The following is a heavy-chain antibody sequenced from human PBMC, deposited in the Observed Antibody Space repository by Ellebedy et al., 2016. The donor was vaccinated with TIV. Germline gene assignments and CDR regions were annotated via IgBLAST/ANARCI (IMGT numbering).Heavy chain of an antibody. Sequence: MPSETLSLTCTVSGGSISNSDYYWNWIRQHPGKGLEWIGSIYYSGSAYYNPSLKSRVTVSVDTSKNQFSLNLSSVTAADTAVYYCARDPALPRGRFDTWGQGTLVTVSS. CDR3: ARDPALPRGRFDT. CDR1: GGSISNSDYY. V-gene: IGHV4-39*07. J-gene: IGHJ5*02. CDR2: IYYSGSA.